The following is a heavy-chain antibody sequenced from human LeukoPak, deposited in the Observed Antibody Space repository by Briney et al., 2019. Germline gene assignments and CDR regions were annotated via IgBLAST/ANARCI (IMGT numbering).Heavy chain of an antibody. CDR2: INPSGGST. J-gene: IGHJ4*02. Sequence: ASVKVSCKASGYTFTSYYMHWVRQAPGQGLEWMGIINPSGGSTSYAQKFQGRVTMTRDTSISTAYMELSRLRSDDTAVYYCARGYYGGDYWGQGTLVTVSS. V-gene: IGHV1-46*01. CDR3: ARGYYGGDY. CDR1: GYTFTSYY. D-gene: IGHD3-3*01.